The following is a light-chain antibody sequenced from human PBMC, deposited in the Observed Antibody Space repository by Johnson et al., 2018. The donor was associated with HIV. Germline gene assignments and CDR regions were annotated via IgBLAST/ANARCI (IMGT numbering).Light chain of an antibody. CDR1: SSNIENNY. Sequence: QSVLTQPPSVSATPGQKVTISCSGSSSNIENNYVSWYQQLPETAPKLLIYENNKRPSGIPDRFSGSKSGTSATLGVTGLQSGDEADYFCGTWDSSLSAYVFGTGTKVTVL. J-gene: IGLJ1*01. CDR3: GTWDSSLSAYV. CDR2: ENN. V-gene: IGLV1-51*02.